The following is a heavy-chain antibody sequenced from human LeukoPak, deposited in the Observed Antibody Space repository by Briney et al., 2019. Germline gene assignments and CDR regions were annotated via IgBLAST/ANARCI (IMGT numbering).Heavy chain of an antibody. CDR2: INHSGST. Sequence: SETLSLTCAVYGGSFSGYYWSWIRQPPGKGLEWIGEINHSGSTNYNPSLKSRVTISVDTSKNQFSLKLSSVTAADTAVYYCATFGSGSLVSNSYWGQGTLVTVSS. J-gene: IGHJ4*02. V-gene: IGHV4-34*01. CDR1: GGSFSGYY. CDR3: ATFGSGSLVSNSY. D-gene: IGHD3-10*01.